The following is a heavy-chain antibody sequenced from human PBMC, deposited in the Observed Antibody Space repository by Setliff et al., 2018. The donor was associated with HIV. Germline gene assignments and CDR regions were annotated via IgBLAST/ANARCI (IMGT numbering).Heavy chain of an antibody. J-gene: IGHJ4*02. D-gene: IGHD1-1*01. CDR3: AGSRGYFVQAD. V-gene: IGHV3-7*01. CDR2: IHKVGSEK. CDR1: GLTFNRYW. Sequence: GGSLRLSCVASGLTFNRYWMSWVRQAPGKGLEWVANIHKVGSEKYYVDSVKGRFTISRDNINNFLYLQMNSLRAEDTAVYYCAGSRGYFVQADWGQGTLVTVSS.